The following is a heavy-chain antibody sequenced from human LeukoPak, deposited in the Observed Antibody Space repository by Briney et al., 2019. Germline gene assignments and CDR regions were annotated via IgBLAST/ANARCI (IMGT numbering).Heavy chain of an antibody. V-gene: IGHV4-31*03. CDR2: IYYSGST. CDR1: GGSISSGGYY. CDR3: ARALSGTFPFDY. D-gene: IGHD3-3*01. J-gene: IGHJ4*02. Sequence: PSQTLSLTCTVSGGSISSGGYYWSWIRQHPGEGLEWIGYIYYSGSTYYNPSLKSRVTISVDTSKNQFFLKLSSVTAADTAVYYCARALSGTFPFDYWGQGTLVTVSS.